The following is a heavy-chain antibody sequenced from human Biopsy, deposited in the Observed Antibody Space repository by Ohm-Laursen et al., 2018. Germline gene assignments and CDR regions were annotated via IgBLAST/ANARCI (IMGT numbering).Heavy chain of an antibody. Sequence: SLRLSCSASGFTFSIYGMHWVRQAPGKGLEWVAVVWYDGINKFYADSVEGRFTISRDNFKNTVYLEMNSLRPEDTAVYYCARDLGNLRGVMFYLDSWGQGTLVSVSS. CDR2: VWYDGINK. V-gene: IGHV3-33*01. CDR1: GFTFSIYG. CDR3: ARDLGNLRGVMFYLDS. D-gene: IGHD3-16*01. J-gene: IGHJ4*02.